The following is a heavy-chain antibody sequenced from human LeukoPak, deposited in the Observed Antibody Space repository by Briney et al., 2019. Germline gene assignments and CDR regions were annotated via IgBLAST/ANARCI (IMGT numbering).Heavy chain of an antibody. CDR1: GFTFSSYA. Sequence: PGGSLRLSCAASGFTFSSYAMSWVRQAPGKGLEWVSAISGSGGSTYYADSVKGRFTISRDNSKNTLYLQMSSLRAEDTAVYYCAKGHSSGWYRMFNFDYWGQGTLVTVSS. CDR3: AKGHSSGWYRMFNFDY. CDR2: ISGSGGST. D-gene: IGHD6-19*01. V-gene: IGHV3-23*01. J-gene: IGHJ4*02.